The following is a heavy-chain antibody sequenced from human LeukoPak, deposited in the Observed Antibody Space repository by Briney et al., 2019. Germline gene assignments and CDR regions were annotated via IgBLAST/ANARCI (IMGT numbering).Heavy chain of an antibody. D-gene: IGHD2-15*01. CDR2: MNPNSGNT. Sequence: ASVKVSCKASGYTFTSYDINWVRQATGQGLEWMGWMNPNSGNTGYAQKFQGRVTMTRDTSMSTAYMELRSLRSDDTAVYYCARDGGGRSGGSCWGYFDYWGQGTLVTVSS. CDR1: GYTFTSYD. CDR3: ARDGGGRSGGSCWGYFDY. J-gene: IGHJ4*02. V-gene: IGHV1-8*01.